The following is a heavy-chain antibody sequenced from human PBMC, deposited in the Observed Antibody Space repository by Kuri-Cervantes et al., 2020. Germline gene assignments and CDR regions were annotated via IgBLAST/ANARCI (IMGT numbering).Heavy chain of an antibody. J-gene: IGHJ4*02. Sequence: GESLKISCAASGFTFRSYGMSWVRQAPGKGLEWVAFIRYDGNNKYYADSVKGRFTISRDNSKNTLYLLMNSLRADDTAVYFCAKVPLAYCGGDCYSTWGQGTLVTVSS. CDR1: GFTFRSYG. CDR2: IRYDGNNK. D-gene: IGHD2-21*02. V-gene: IGHV3-30*02. CDR3: AKVPLAYCGGDCYST.